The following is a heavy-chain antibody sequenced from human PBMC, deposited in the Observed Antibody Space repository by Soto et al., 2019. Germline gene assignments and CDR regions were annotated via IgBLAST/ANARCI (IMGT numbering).Heavy chain of an antibody. Sequence: GGSLRLSCAASGFTVSSNYMSWVRQAPGKGLEWVSVIYSGGSTYYADSVKGRFTISRHNSKNTLYLQMNSLRAEDTAVYYCARLTTVVTHDAFDIWGQGTMVTVSS. CDR2: IYSGGST. CDR3: ARLTTVVTHDAFDI. CDR1: GFTVSSNY. D-gene: IGHD4-17*01. J-gene: IGHJ3*02. V-gene: IGHV3-53*04.